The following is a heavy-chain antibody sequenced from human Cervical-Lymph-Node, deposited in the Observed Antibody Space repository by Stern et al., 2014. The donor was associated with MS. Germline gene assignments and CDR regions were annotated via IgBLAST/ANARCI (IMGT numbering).Heavy chain of an antibody. V-gene: IGHV4-39*01. CDR1: GDSISSYTHY. D-gene: IGHD2-8*02. CDR2: VYYSGAT. CDR3: AKHACTGAACPFDL. Sequence: QVQLQESGPGLVKPSETLSLTCAVSGDSISSYTHYWAWIRQPPGKGLEWIGRVYYSGATYYKPSLKSPVTISVDTSKNPFPLGLNSVTAADTAVYYCAKHACTGAACPFDLWGQGTLVTVSS. J-gene: IGHJ4*02.